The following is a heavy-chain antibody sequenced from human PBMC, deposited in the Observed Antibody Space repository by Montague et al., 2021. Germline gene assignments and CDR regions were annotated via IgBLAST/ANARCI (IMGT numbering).Heavy chain of an antibody. CDR2: IKQDGSEK. V-gene: IGHV3-7*01. Sequence: SLRPSCAASGFTFSNYWMSWARQAPGKGLEWVANIKQDGSEKHYVDSVKGRFTISRDNAKNSLYLQMNSLRAEDTAVYFCARDQGQGYCGGDCYVGLDYWGQGTLVTVSS. CDR3: ARDQGQGYCGGDCYVGLDY. J-gene: IGHJ4*02. CDR1: GFTFSNYW. D-gene: IGHD2-21*01.